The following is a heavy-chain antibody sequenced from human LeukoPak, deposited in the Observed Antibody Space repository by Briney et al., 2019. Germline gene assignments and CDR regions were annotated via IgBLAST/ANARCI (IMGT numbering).Heavy chain of an antibody. D-gene: IGHD6-19*01. J-gene: IGHJ6*02. CDR2: IKQDGSEK. V-gene: IGHV3-7*01. CDR1: GFTFSSYW. CDR3: ARAEQQWLLYYYYGMDV. Sequence: GGSLRLSCAASGFTFSSYWMSWVRQAPGKGLEWVANIKQDGSEKYYVDSVKGRFTISRDNAKNSLYLQMNSLRAEDTAVYYCARAEQQWLLYYYYGMDVWGQGTTVTVSS.